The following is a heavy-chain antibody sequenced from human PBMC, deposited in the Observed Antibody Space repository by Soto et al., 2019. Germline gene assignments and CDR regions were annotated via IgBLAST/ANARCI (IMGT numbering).Heavy chain of an antibody. V-gene: IGHV1-69*01. CDR3: ASAGEMATITTEYFQH. CDR1: GGTFSSYA. J-gene: IGHJ1*01. CDR2: IIPIFGTA. Sequence: QVQLVQSGAEVKKPGSSVKVSCKASGGTFSSYAISWVRQAPGQGLEWMGGIIPIFGTANYAQKFQGRVTITADEFTSTAYMELSSLRSEDTAVYYCASAGEMATITTEYFQHWGQGTLVTVSS. D-gene: IGHD4-4*01.